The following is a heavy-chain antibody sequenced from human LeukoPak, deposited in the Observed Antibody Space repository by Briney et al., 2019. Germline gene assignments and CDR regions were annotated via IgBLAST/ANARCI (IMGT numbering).Heavy chain of an antibody. Sequence: LSDTLSLTCTVSGGSISSYHWSCLPHPPGKGLVGIGYLYYRRRTNYNPSLKTRVTISVDTPKNQFSLKLSSVPAADTAVYYCARHQRGTVTSYDYWGQGTLVTVSS. D-gene: IGHD4-17*01. CDR2: LYYRRRT. CDR1: GGSISSYH. CDR3: ARHQRGTVTSYDY. V-gene: IGHV4-59*08. J-gene: IGHJ4*02.